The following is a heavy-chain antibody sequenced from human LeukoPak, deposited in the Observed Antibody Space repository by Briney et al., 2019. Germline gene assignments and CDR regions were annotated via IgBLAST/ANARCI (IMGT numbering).Heavy chain of an antibody. CDR3: ARVGTYTSSWYRFKYFDY. CDR2: INHSGST. J-gene: IGHJ4*02. D-gene: IGHD6-13*01. Sequence: SETLSLTCGVRGGSFSDYYWSWIRQSPGVGLEWIGEINHSGSTNYNPSLKSRVTISVATPKNQFSLKLSSLTAADTAVYYCARVGTYTSSWYRFKYFDYWGQGTLVTVSS. V-gene: IGHV4-34*01. CDR1: GGSFSDYY.